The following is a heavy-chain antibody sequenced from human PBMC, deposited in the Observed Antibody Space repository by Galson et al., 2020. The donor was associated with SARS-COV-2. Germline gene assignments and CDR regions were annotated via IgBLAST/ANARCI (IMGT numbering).Heavy chain of an antibody. D-gene: IGHD6-19*01. V-gene: IGHV3-53*01. Sequence: GGSLRLSCADSGFAVSSNFMSWVRKTPARGLERASIIYSGGDAYYADSVKGRFTISRDSSKNTLYLQMNSLRAEDSAVYFCARERMAGTGYNYFDYWGQGTLVTVSS. J-gene: IGHJ4*02. CDR2: IYSGGDA. CDR1: GFAVSSNF. CDR3: ARERMAGTGYNYFDY.